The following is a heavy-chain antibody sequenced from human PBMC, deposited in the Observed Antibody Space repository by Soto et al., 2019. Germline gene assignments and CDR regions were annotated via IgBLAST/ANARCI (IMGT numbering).Heavy chain of an antibody. V-gene: IGHV2-5*02. CDR2: IYWDAVK. Sequence: QITLKESGPTLVKPTQTLTLTCTVSGFSLSSDGVGVAWIRQPPEKALEWLAHIYWDAVKRYSPSLKTRLTISKDTSKNQVVLTMTNMDPVDTATYYCAHAYGGTSWPNDAFDVWGQGTVVTVSS. CDR3: AHAYGGTSWPNDAFDV. D-gene: IGHD2-2*01. J-gene: IGHJ3*01. CDR1: GFSLSSDGVG.